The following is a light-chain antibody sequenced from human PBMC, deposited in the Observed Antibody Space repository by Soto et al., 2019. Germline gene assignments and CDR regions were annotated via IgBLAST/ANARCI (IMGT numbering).Light chain of an antibody. J-gene: IGKJ1*01. CDR2: GAS. Sequence: VMTQSQATLSVAPGERATLSCRARQSVHSNLAWYQQRPGQAPRLLIYGASTRATAIPARFSGGGSGTEFTLTIGSLQSEDFPVYYCQQYNTWPRTFGQGTQVEIK. V-gene: IGKV3-15*01. CDR1: QSVHSN. CDR3: QQYNTWPRT.